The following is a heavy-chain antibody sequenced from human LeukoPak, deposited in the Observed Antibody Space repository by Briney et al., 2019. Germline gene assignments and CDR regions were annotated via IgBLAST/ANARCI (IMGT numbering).Heavy chain of an antibody. CDR2: IYYSGST. CDR1: GGSISSGDYY. J-gene: IGHJ2*01. V-gene: IGHV4-30-4*01. CDR3: AREYSSSSTGWYFDL. Sequence: KPSEILSLTCTVSGGSISSGDYYWSWIRQPPGKGLEWIGYIYYSGSTYYNPSLKSRVTISVDTSKNQFSLKLSSVTAADTAVYYCAREYSSSSTGWYFDLWGRGTLVTVSS. D-gene: IGHD6-6*01.